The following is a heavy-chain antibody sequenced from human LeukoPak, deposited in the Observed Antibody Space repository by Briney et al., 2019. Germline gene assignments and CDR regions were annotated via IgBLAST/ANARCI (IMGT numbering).Heavy chain of an antibody. J-gene: IGHJ4*02. V-gene: IGHV3-23*01. CDR3: AKDTGIAVAGPPLH. CDR2: ISGGGGST. Sequence: GGSLRLSCAASGSTFSSYAMSWIRQAPAKGLELVSAISGGGGSTYYADSVKGRFTISTDNSKNTLYMQMNSQRAEDTAVYYCAKDTGIAVAGPPLHWGQGTLVTVSS. D-gene: IGHD6-19*01. CDR1: GSTFSSYA.